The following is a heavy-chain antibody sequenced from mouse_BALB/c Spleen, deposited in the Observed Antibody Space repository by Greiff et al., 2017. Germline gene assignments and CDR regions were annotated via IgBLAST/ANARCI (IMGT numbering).Heavy chain of an antibody. V-gene: IGHV14-3*02. Sequence: VQLQQSGAELVKPGASVKLSCTASGFNIKDTYMHWVKQRPEQGLEWIGRIDPANGNTKYDPKFQGKATITADTSSNPACLQLSSLTSEDTAVYYCAASMTPYYFDYWGQGTTLTVSS. D-gene: IGHD2-3*01. J-gene: IGHJ2*01. CDR2: IDPANGNT. CDR3: AASMTPYYFDY. CDR1: GFNIKDTY.